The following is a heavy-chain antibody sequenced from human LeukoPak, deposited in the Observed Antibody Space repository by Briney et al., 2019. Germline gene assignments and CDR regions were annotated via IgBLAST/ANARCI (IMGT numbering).Heavy chain of an antibody. CDR2: IYYSGST. CDR3: AREEPRGYSYGYYFDY. D-gene: IGHD5-18*01. V-gene: IGHV4-59*01. CDR1: GGSISSYY. J-gene: IGHJ4*02. Sequence: PSETLSLTCTVSGGSISSYYWSWIRQPPGKGLEWIGYIYYSGSTNYNPSLKSRVTISVDTSKNQFSLKLSSVTAADTAVYYCAREEPRGYSYGYYFDYWGQGTRVTVSS.